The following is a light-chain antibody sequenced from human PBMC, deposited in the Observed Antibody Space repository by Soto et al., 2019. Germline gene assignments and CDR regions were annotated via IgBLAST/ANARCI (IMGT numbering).Light chain of an antibody. J-gene: IGKJ1*01. CDR1: QSVVSN. CDR3: QQYNKWPWT. Sequence: IVKSDFPGTLSVSAGERVTLSCRASQSVVSNLAWYQQTPGQAPRLLIHGASTRATGFPARFSGSGSGTDFTLTISSLQSEDVALYYCQQYNKWPWTFGQGTKVDIK. V-gene: IGKV3-15*01. CDR2: GAS.